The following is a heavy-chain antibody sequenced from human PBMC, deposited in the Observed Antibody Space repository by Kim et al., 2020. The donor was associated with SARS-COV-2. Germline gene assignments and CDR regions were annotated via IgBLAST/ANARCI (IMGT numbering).Heavy chain of an antibody. V-gene: IGHV4-4*02. D-gene: IGHD3-10*01. Sequence: SETLSLTCAVSGGSISSSNWWSWVRQPPGKGLEWIGEIYHSGSTNYNPSLKSRVTISVDKSKNQFSLKLSSVTAADTAVYYCARDFWGSGSYVDYWGQGTLVTVSS. CDR3: ARDFWGSGSYVDY. CDR1: GGSISSSNW. J-gene: IGHJ4*02. CDR2: IYHSGST.